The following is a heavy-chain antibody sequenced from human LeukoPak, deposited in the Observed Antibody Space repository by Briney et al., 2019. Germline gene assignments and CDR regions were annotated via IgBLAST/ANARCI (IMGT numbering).Heavy chain of an antibody. J-gene: IGHJ4*02. CDR1: GFTSSSYS. CDR2: ISSSSSYI. CDR3: ARGWNSYGYSY. V-gene: IGHV3-21*01. D-gene: IGHD5-18*01. Sequence: KTGGSLRLSCAASGFTSSSYSMNWVRQAPGKGLEWVSSISSSSSYIYYADSVKGRFTISRDNAKNSLYLQMNSLRAEDTAVYYCARGWNSYGYSYWGQGTLVTVSS.